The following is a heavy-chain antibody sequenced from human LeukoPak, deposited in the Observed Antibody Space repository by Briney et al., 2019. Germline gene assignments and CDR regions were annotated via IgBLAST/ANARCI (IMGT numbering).Heavy chain of an antibody. Sequence: SETLSLTCTVSGGSISTYYWSWIRQPPGTGLEGIGYMYYSGSTNYNPSLKSQVTISIDTSKNQFSLKLTSVTAADTAVYYCAGYREYWDWHFDLWGRGAPVTVSP. J-gene: IGHJ2*01. CDR2: MYYSGST. CDR1: GGSISTYY. D-gene: IGHD2-8*02. CDR3: AGYREYWDWHFDL. V-gene: IGHV4-59*01.